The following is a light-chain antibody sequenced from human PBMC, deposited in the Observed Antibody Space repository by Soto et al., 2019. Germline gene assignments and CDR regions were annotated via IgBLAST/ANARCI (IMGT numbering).Light chain of an antibody. CDR1: SSDVGSYNR. Sequence: QSALTQPPSVSGSPGQSVTISCTGTSSDVGSYNRVSWYQQPPGTAPKLMIYEVSNRPSGVPDRFSGSKSGNTASLTISGLQAKDEANNTATSNTSRSTYFSGPGTNLTVL. V-gene: IGLV2-18*02. CDR2: EVS. J-gene: IGLJ1*01. CDR3: TSNTSRSTYF.